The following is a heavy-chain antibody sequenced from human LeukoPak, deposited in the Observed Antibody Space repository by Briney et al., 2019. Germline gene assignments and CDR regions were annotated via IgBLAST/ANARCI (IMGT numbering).Heavy chain of an antibody. CDR1: GFTFSSYG. CDR3: ARFIVVVPATDYYYGMDV. D-gene: IGHD2-2*01. V-gene: IGHV3-33*01. CDR2: IWYDGSNK. J-gene: IGHJ6*02. Sequence: PGRSLRLSCAASGFTFSSYGMHWVRQAPGKGLEWVAVIWYDGSNKYYADSVKGRFTISRDNSKNTLYLQMNSLRAEDTAVYYCARFIVVVPATDYYYGMDVWGQGTTVTVSS.